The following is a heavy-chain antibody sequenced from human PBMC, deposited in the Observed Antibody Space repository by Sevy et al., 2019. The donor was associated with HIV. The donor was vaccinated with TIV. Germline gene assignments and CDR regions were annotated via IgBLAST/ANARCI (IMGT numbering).Heavy chain of an antibody. CDR2: ISHDGRNNK. J-gene: IGHJ5*02. CDR1: GFTFREFG. V-gene: IGHV3-30*04. CDR3: ARDRGEILRSAFKS. D-gene: IGHD3-10*01. Sequence: GGSLRLSCAASGFTFREFGMHWVRQAPGKGLEWVAVISHDGRNNKYNADSVKGRFTISRDNSKNTLYLQMNSLRADDTAIYYCARDRGEILRSAFKSWGQGTLVTVSS.